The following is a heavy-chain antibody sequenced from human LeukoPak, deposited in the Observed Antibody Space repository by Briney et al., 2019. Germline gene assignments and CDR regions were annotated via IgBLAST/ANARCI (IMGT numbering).Heavy chain of an antibody. CDR3: ARAVHRTPNWFDP. V-gene: IGHV4-31*03. CDR2: IYYSGST. D-gene: IGHD2-15*01. CDR1: GGSISSGGYY. Sequence: PSETLSLTCTVSGGSISSGGYYWSWIRQHPGKGLEWIGYIYYSGSTYYNPSLKSRVTISVDTSKSQFSLKLSSVTAADTAVYYCARAVHRTPNWFDPWGQGTLVTVSS. J-gene: IGHJ5*02.